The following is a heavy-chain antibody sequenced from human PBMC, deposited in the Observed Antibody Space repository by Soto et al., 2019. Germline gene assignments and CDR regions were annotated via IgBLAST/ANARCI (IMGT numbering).Heavy chain of an antibody. D-gene: IGHD1-20*01. V-gene: IGHV1-2*04. J-gene: IGHJ4*02. CDR1: GYTFTGYY. CDR2: INPNSGGT. Sequence: GASVKVSCKASGYTFTGYYMHWVRQAPGQGLEWMGRINPNSGGTNYAQKFQGWVTMTRDTSISTAYMELSRLRSDDTAVYYCARTLPDNWNYFDYWGQGTLVTVSS. CDR3: ARTLPDNWNYFDY.